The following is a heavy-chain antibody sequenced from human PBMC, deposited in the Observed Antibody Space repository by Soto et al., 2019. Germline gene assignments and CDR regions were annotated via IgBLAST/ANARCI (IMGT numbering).Heavy chain of an antibody. Sequence: QVQLVESGGGVVQPGRSLRLSCAASGFTFSSYGMHWVRQAPGKGQAWVAVISYDGSNKYYADSVKGRFTISRDNSKNTLYLQMNSLRAEDTAVHYCAKDQYDFWSGYPYYYYGMDVLGQGTTVTVSS. CDR3: AKDQYDFWSGYPYYYYGMDV. V-gene: IGHV3-30*18. D-gene: IGHD3-3*01. J-gene: IGHJ6*02. CDR1: GFTFSSYG. CDR2: ISYDGSNK.